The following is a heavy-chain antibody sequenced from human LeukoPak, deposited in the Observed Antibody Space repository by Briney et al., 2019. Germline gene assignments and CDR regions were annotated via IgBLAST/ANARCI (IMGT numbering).Heavy chain of an antibody. Sequence: SETLSLTCTVSGGSISSYYWSWIRQPPGKGLEWIGYIYYSGSTNYNPSLKSRVTISVDTSKNQFSLELSSVTAADTAVYYCARATDSGWYGFDYWGQGTLVTVSS. CDR1: GGSISSYY. CDR2: IYYSGST. J-gene: IGHJ4*02. V-gene: IGHV4-59*01. CDR3: ARATDSGWYGFDY. D-gene: IGHD6-19*01.